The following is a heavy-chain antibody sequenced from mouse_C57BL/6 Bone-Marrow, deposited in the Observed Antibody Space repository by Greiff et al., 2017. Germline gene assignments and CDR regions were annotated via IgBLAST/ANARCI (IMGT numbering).Heavy chain of an antibody. CDR3: TTYAMDY. CDR2: IDPENGDT. J-gene: IGHJ4*01. CDR1: GFNIKDDY. V-gene: IGHV14-4*01. Sequence: VQLQQSGAELVRPGASVKLSCTASGFNIKDDYMHWVKQRPEQGLEWIGWIDPENGDTEYASKFQGKATITADTASNTAYLQLSSLTSEDTAVYYCTTYAMDYWGQGTSVTVSS.